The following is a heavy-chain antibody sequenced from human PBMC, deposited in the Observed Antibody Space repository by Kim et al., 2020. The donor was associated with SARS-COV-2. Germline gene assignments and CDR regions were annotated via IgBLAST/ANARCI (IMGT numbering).Heavy chain of an antibody. CDR3: ARMAVAGTFVGY. CDR2: IIPILGIA. V-gene: IGHV1-69*04. J-gene: IGHJ4*02. Sequence: SVKVSCKASGGTFSSYAISWVRQAPGQGLEWMGRIIPILGIANYAQKFQGRVTIIADKSTSTAYMELSSLRSEDTAVYYCARMAVAGTFVGYWGQGTLVTVSS. D-gene: IGHD6-19*01. CDR1: GGTFSSYA.